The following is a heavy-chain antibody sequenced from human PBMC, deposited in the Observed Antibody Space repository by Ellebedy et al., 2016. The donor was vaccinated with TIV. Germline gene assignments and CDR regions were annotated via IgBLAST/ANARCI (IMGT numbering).Heavy chain of an antibody. J-gene: IGHJ3*02. CDR1: GFTFSPYA. V-gene: IGHV3-23*01. CDR2: ILAGGNKI. Sequence: PGGSLRLSCAASGFTFSPYAMAWVRQTPGKGLEWVSAILAGGNKIHYAESVKSRFTISRDNSKNTLFLQMNSLRAEDTAIYYCAKDQVGGDGRWVFDIWGQGTMVTVSS. CDR3: AKDQVGGDGRWVFDI. D-gene: IGHD3-16*01.